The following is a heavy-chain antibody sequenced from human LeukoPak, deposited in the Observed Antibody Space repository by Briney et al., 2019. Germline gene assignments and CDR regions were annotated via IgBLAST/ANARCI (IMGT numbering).Heavy chain of an antibody. D-gene: IGHD1-20*01. J-gene: IGHJ5*02. Sequence: GASVNVSCKPSVYTFTNYGISWLRQAPGQGLEWLGWISSSNANTNYAQKLHCRVTMTTDTSTSTAYMHLRSLRDDDTDVYYCARGWGNWKTVWFDPWGQGTMVTVSS. CDR2: ISSSNANT. V-gene: IGHV1-18*01. CDR3: ARGWGNWKTVWFDP. CDR1: VYTFTNYG.